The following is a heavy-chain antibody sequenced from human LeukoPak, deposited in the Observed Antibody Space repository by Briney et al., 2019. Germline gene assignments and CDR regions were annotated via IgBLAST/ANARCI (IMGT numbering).Heavy chain of an antibody. CDR1: GGTFSSYA. CDR3: ARHGTPLRYGSGNYYKGAPFDY. V-gene: IGHV1-69*01. Sequence: ASVKVSCKASGGTFSSYAISWVRQAPGQGLEWMGGIIPIFGTANYAQKFQGRVTITADESTSTAYMKLSSVTAADTAVYYCARHGTPLRYGSGNYYKGAPFDYWGQGTLVTVSS. CDR2: IIPIFGTA. J-gene: IGHJ4*02. D-gene: IGHD3-10*01.